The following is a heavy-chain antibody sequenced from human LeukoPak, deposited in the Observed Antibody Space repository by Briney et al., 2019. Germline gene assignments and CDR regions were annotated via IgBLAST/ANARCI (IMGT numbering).Heavy chain of an antibody. Sequence: PGGSLRLSCAVSGFTFDDYAMHWVRQASGKGLEWVSGISWNSGSIGYADSVKGRFTISRDNAKNSLYLQMNSLRAEDTALYYCAKDIGAGYYDFWSSYYFDYWGQGTLVTVSS. CDR3: AKDIGAGYYDFWSSYYFDY. D-gene: IGHD3-3*01. CDR2: ISWNSGSI. CDR1: GFTFDDYA. J-gene: IGHJ4*02. V-gene: IGHV3-9*01.